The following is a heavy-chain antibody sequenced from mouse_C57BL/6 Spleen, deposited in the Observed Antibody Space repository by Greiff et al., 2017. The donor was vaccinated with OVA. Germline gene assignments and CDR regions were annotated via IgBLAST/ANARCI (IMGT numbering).Heavy chain of an antibody. D-gene: IGHD2-5*01. V-gene: IGHV1-50*01. CDR2: IDPSDSYT. CDR3: ARRAYYSNYLPYYYAMDY. Sequence: QVQLQQPGAELVKPGASVKLSCKASGYTFTSYWMQWVKQRPGQGLEWIGEIDPSDSYTNYNQKFKGKATLTVDTSSSTAYMQLSSLTSEDSAVYYCARRAYYSNYLPYYYAMDYWGQGTSVTVSS. CDR1: GYTFTSYW. J-gene: IGHJ4*01.